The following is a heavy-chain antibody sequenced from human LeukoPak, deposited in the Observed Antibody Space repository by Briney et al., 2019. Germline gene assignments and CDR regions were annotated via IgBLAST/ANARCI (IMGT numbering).Heavy chain of an antibody. CDR1: GFDFNDAW. Sequence: GGSLRLSCATSGFDFNDAWMSRVRQAPGGGLEWVGRLKSKGGGETADYAAAVKGRFTISRDDSKSTLYLQMNSLKNEDTAVYFCSWELDVSFGRRLESWGQGTLVTVAS. CDR2: LKSKGGGETA. CDR3: SWELDVSFGRRLES. J-gene: IGHJ4*02. V-gene: IGHV3-15*01. D-gene: IGHD1-1*01.